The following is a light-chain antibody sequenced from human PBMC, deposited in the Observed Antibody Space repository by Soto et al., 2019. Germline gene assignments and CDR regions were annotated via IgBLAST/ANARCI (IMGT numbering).Light chain of an antibody. CDR1: QSVSSY. J-gene: IGKJ4*01. V-gene: IGKV3-11*01. Sequence: EIVLTQSPAPLSLSPGEIATLSCRASQSVSSYLAWYQQKPGQAPRLLIYDASNRATGIPARFSGSGSGTDFDLTISGLEPEDFAVYCCQQRTNWPLTFGGGTKVEIK. CDR3: QQRTNWPLT. CDR2: DAS.